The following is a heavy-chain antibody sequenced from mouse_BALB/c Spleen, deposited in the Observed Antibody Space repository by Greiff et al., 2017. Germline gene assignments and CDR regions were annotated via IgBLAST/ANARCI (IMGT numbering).Heavy chain of an antibody. CDR1: GFTFSSYG. J-gene: IGHJ4*01. D-gene: IGHD2-10*02. Sequence: EVKLVESGGGLVQPGGSLKLSCAASGFTFSSYGMSWVRQTPDKRLELVATINSNGGSTYYPDSVKGRFTISRDNAKNTLYLQMSSLKSEDTAMYYCARDPYGNYGDYAMDYWGQGTSVTVSS. CDR3: ARDPYGNYGDYAMDY. V-gene: IGHV5-6-3*01. CDR2: INSNGGST.